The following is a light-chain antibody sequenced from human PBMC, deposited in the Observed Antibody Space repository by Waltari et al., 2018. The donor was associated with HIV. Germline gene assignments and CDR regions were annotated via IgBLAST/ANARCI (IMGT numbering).Light chain of an antibody. CDR3: QQYYNTPPT. CDR2: GAS. CDR1: QSVTTN. Sequence: EIVMTQSPATLSVSPGERATLSCRASQSVTTNLAWYQQKPGQAPRVLIYGASTRASGIPARFSGSGSGTEFTLTISSLQAEDVAVYYCQQYYNTPPTFGQGTKLEI. V-gene: IGKV3-15*01. J-gene: IGKJ2*01.